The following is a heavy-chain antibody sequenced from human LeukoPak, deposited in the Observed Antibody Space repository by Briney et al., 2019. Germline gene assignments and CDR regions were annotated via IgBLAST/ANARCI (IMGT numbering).Heavy chain of an antibody. Sequence: ASVKVSCKASGYTFTGYYMHWVRQAPGQGLEWMGWINPNSGGTNYARKFQGRVTMTRDTSISTAYMELSRLRSDDTAVYYCARGGRYDFWSGYTRNFDYWGQGTLVTVSS. CDR1: GYTFTGYY. J-gene: IGHJ4*02. V-gene: IGHV1-2*02. D-gene: IGHD3-3*01. CDR2: INPNSGGT. CDR3: ARGGRYDFWSGYTRNFDY.